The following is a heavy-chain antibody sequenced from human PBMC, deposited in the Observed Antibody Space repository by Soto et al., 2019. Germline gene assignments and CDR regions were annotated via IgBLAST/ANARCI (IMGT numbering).Heavy chain of an antibody. CDR2: ISAHNGNT. CDR3: ARGRYGDY. J-gene: IGHJ4*02. Sequence: QVHLVQSGAEVKKPGASVKVSCKASGYTFTSYGITWVRQAPGQGLEWMGWISAHNGNTDYAQKLQGRVNVTRDTSTSTAYMELRGMRSDDTAVYSCARGRYGDYWGQGALVTVSS. V-gene: IGHV1-18*01. D-gene: IGHD1-1*01. CDR1: GYTFTSYG.